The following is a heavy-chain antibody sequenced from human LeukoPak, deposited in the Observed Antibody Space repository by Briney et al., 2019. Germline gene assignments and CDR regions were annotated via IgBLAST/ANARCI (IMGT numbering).Heavy chain of an antibody. J-gene: IGHJ1*01. CDR1: GFNFTRHG. CDR2: IWHISMSA. CDR3: AKELGVPAAGWQIQQ. Sequence: SGGSLRLSCGTSGFNFTRHGMHWVRQAPGKGLEWVAVIWHISMSAFYSDSVKGRFIISRDNSRNTLYLQMSNLRADDTAVHYCAKELGVPAAGWQIQQWGLGTLVTVSS. D-gene: IGHD6-13*01. V-gene: IGHV3-33*06.